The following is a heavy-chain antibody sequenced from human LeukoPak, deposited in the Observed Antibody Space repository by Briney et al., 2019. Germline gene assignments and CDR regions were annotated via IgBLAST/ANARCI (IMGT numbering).Heavy chain of an antibody. D-gene: IGHD6-13*01. Sequence: ASVKVSCKSSGYTFTAYYLHWVRQAPGQGLEWMAWIDPKNGDTDYAQKFQGRVTMTRDTSISTAYMELSRLRSDDTAVYYCARGGLARPGIAAAGTFYWGQGTLVTVSS. CDR3: ARGGLARPGIAAAGTFY. CDR2: IDPKNGDT. CDR1: GYTFTAYY. V-gene: IGHV1-2*02. J-gene: IGHJ4*02.